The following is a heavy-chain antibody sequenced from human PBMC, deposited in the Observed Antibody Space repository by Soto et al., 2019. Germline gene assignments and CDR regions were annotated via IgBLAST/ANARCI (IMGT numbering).Heavy chain of an antibody. D-gene: IGHD3-3*01. V-gene: IGHV1-2*04. J-gene: IGHJ5*01. CDR3: ARGDYDFWSGYWHWFDP. CDR1: GYTFTGYY. Sequence: ASLKGSCKASGYTFTGYYMHWVRQAPGQGLEWMGWINPNSGGTNYAQKFQGWVTMTRDTSISTAYMELSRLRSDDTAVYYCARGDYDFWSGYWHWFDPWGQGTLVTVSS. CDR2: INPNSGGT.